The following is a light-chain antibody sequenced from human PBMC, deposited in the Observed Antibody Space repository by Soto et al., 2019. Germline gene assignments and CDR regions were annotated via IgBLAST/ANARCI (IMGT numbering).Light chain of an antibody. CDR1: QSVSSSY. V-gene: IGKV3-20*01. CDR2: GAS. Sequence: ELVLTQSPGTLSLSPGERASLSCRASQSVSSSYLAWYQQKPGQAPRLVISGASSRATGIPDRFCGSGSGTDFTLSISSLQPADVAVYYCQQYDSSPRVTFGQGTGLEIK. J-gene: IGKJ5*01. CDR3: QQYDSSPRVT.